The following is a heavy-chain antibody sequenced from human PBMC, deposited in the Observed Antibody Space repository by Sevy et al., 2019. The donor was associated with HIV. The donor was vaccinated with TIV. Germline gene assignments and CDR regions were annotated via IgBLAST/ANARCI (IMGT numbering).Heavy chain of an antibody. V-gene: IGHV3-13*01. CDR3: ARAFTYGDHGGGYFDY. Sequence: GGSLRLSCAASGFTFSSYDMHWVRQATGKGLEWVSAMVTAVKTYNPGSVKGQFTISRENAKNPLYLQMNSLRAGDTAVYYCARAFTYGDHGGGYFDYWGQGTLVTVSS. J-gene: IGHJ4*02. CDR2: MVTAVKT. CDR1: GFTFSSYD. D-gene: IGHD4-17*01.